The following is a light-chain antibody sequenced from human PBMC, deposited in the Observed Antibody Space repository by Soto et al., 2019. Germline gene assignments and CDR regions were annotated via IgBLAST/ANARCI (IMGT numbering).Light chain of an antibody. V-gene: IGKV1-5*03. CDR2: KAS. CDR1: QSISSW. J-gene: IGKJ1*01. Sequence: DIQMTQSPSTLSASVGDRVTITCRASQSISSWLAWYQQKPGKAPKLLIYKASSLESGGPSRFSGSGSGTKFTLTISSLQPDDFATYYCQQYNSYSTFGQGTKVEIK. CDR3: QQYNSYST.